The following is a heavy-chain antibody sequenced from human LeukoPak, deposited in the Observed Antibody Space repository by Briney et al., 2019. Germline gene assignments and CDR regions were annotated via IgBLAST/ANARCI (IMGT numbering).Heavy chain of an antibody. D-gene: IGHD3-22*01. CDR3: ARASSGYYWDFDY. CDR2: IYYSGNT. V-gene: IGHV4-39*01. J-gene: IGHJ4*02. Sequence: PSETLSLTCTVSGDSISSYNYFWGWIRQPPGKGLEWIGSIYYSGNTHYNPSLKSRVTISADTSKNQFSLKVTSVTAADTAVYFCARASSGYYWDFDYWGQGTLVTVSS. CDR1: GDSISSYNYF.